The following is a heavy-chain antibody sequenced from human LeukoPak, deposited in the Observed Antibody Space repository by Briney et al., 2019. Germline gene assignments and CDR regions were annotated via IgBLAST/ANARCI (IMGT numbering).Heavy chain of an antibody. CDR1: QFTFRDYY. CDR3: ARARCDTCGYGS. V-gene: IGHV3-66*02. Sequence: PGGSLRLSCVASQFTFRDYYMGWIRQAPGRGLEWVAVLYSGGQTYYAGSVRGRFTISRDASKNTLYLQMNSLRAEDTAEYYCARARCDTCGYGSWGQGTLVTVSS. CDR2: LYSGGQT. J-gene: IGHJ5*02. D-gene: IGHD5-12*01.